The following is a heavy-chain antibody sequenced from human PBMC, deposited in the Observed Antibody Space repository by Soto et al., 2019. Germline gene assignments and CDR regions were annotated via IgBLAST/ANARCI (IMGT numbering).Heavy chain of an antibody. J-gene: IGHJ6*03. CDR3: AREKGGYSYGYYYYMDV. CDR2: IIPILGIA. CDR1: GGTFSSYT. D-gene: IGHD5-18*01. V-gene: IGHV1-69*04. Sequence: ASVKVSCKASGGTFSSYTISWVRQAPGQGLEWMGRIIPILGIANYAQKFQGRVTITADKSTSTAYMELSSLRSEDTAVYYCAREKGGYSYGYYYYMDVWGKGTTVTVSS.